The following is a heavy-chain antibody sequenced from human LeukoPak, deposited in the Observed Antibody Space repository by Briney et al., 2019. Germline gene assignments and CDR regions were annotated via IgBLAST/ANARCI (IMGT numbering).Heavy chain of an antibody. CDR1: GFTFDDYA. J-gene: IGHJ5*02. D-gene: IGHD6-25*01. CDR3: ATLSSGWPNWFDP. CDR2: ISWNSGSI. Sequence: GGSLRLSCAASGFTFDDYAMHWVRQAPGKGLEWVSGISWNSGSIGYADSVKGRFTISRDNAKNSLYLQMNSLRAEDTALYYCATLSSGWPNWFDPWGQGTLVTVSS. V-gene: IGHV3-9*01.